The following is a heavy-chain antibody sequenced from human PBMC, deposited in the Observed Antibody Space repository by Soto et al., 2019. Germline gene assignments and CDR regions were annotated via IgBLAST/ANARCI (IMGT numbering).Heavy chain of an antibody. J-gene: IGHJ4*02. CDR3: AHRNGVYDSSGYYGY. D-gene: IGHD3-22*01. Sequence: QITLKESGPTLVKPTQTLTLTCTFSGFSLSTSGVGVGWIRQPPGKALEWLALIYWDDDKRYSPSLKSRLTTPKDTSKNQVVLTMTNMDPVDTATYYCAHRNGVYDSSGYYGYWGQGTLVTVSS. CDR2: IYWDDDK. V-gene: IGHV2-5*02. CDR1: GFSLSTSGVG.